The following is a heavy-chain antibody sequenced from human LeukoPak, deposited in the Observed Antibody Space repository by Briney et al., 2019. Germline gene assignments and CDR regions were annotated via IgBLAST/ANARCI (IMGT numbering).Heavy chain of an antibody. CDR3: ARDIELSA. CDR1: GFTFRDSA. V-gene: IGHV3-23*01. Sequence: GGSLRLSCAASGFTFRDSAMSWVSQAPGKGLEWVSLISFSGANTYYADSVKGRFTVSRDNSKDTLYLQMNSLRAEDTAIYYCARDIELSAWGLGTMVTVSS. D-gene: IGHD3-16*02. J-gene: IGHJ3*01. CDR2: ISFSGANT.